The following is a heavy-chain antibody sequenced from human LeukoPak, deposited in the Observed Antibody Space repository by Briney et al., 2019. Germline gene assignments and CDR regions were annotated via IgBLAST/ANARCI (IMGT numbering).Heavy chain of an antibody. CDR2: MNPNSGDT. J-gene: IGHJ4*02. V-gene: IGHV1-2*02. Sequence: ASVKVSCKPSGYTFTAYNIHWVRQAPGQGLEWMGWMNPNSGDTNYAQNFQGRVTMTRDTSNSTAYMELSSLRSDDTAVYFCLRGGGRSYCDYWGQGTPVTVSS. D-gene: IGHD2-15*01. CDR3: LRGGGRSYCDY. CDR1: GYTFTAYN.